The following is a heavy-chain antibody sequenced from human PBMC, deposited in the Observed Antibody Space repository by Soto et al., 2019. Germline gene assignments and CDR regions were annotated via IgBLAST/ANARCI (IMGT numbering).Heavy chain of an antibody. D-gene: IGHD2-15*01. CDR2: IIPIFGTA. J-gene: IGHJ3*02. V-gene: IGHV1-69*13. CDR1: GGTFSSYA. Sequence: SVKVSCKASGGTFSSYAISWVRQDPGQGLEWMGGIIPIFGTANYAQKFQGRVTITADESTSTAYMELRSLRSEDTAVYYCARCSGGSCYDDAFDIWGQGTMVTVSS. CDR3: ARCSGGSCYDDAFDI.